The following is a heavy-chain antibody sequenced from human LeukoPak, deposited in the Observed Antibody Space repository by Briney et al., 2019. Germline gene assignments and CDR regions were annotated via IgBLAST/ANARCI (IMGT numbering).Heavy chain of an antibody. Sequence: PGGSLRLSCAASGFTFSNYVMHWVRQAPGKGLEYVSSISSNGVNTYYANSVKGRFTISRDNSKNTLYLQMNSLRAEDTAVYYCARRGAPFDYWGQGTLVTVSS. CDR3: ARRGAPFDY. V-gene: IGHV3-64*01. CDR2: ISSNGVNT. J-gene: IGHJ4*02. D-gene: IGHD3-10*01. CDR1: GFTFSNYV.